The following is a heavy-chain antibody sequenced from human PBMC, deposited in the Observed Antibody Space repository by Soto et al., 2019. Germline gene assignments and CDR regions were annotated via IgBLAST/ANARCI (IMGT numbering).Heavy chain of an antibody. J-gene: IGHJ4*02. CDR1: GGSISSGGYS. CDR2: IYHSGST. D-gene: IGHD5-18*01. V-gene: IGHV4-30-2*02. Sequence: SETLSLTCAVSGGSISSGGYSWSWIRHPPGKGLEWIGYIYHSGSTYYNPSLKSRVTISVDTSKNQFSLKLSSVTAADTAMYYCARAAMDTITYFEYWGQGTPVTVSS. CDR3: ARAAMDTITYFEY.